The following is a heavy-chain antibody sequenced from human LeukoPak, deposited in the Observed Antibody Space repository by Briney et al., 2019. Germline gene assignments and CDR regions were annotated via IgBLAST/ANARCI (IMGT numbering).Heavy chain of an antibody. V-gene: IGHV1-69*04. D-gene: IGHD3-22*01. CDR2: IIPILGIA. J-gene: IGHJ5*02. CDR3: ARTLYYYDSSGYYSP. CDR1: GGTFSSYA. Sequence: EASVKVSCKASGGTFSSYAISWVRQAPGQGLEWMGRIIPILGIANYAQKFQGRVTITADKSTSTAYMELSSLRSEDTAVYYCARTLYYYDSSGYYSPWGQGTLVTVSS.